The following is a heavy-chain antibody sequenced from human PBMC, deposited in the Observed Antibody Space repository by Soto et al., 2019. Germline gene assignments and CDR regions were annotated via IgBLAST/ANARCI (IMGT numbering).Heavy chain of an antibody. V-gene: IGHV4-59*01. CDR2: IYYSGST. CDR3: ARGSASSMYWFDP. Sequence: PSETLSLTCTVSGGSISSYYWSWIRQPPGKGLEWIGYIYYSGSTNYNPSLKSRVTISVDTSKIQFSLKLSSVTAADTAVYYCARGSASSMYWFDPWGQGTLVTVSS. D-gene: IGHD3-10*01. J-gene: IGHJ5*02. CDR1: GGSISSYY.